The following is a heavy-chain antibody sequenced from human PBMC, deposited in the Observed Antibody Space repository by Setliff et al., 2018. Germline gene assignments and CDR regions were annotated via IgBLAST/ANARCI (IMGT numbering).Heavy chain of an antibody. Sequence: SETLSLTCTVSGDSISGVSHYWGWIRQSPGRGLEWLGSIDYSGNTFYNPSLKSRVSMSVDTSTKQFSLMLSSMTAADATVYHCARHRRSCSGASCHFDYWGRGALVTVSS. CDR3: ARHRRSCSGASCHFDY. CDR1: GDSISGVSHY. D-gene: IGHD2-15*01. J-gene: IGHJ4*02. CDR2: IDYSGNT. V-gene: IGHV4-39*01.